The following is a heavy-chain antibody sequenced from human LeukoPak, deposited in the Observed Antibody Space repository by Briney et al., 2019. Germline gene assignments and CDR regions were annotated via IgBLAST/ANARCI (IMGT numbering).Heavy chain of an antibody. Sequence: SETLSLTCAVYGGSFSGYYWSWIRQPPGRGLEWIGEINHSGSTNYNPSLKSRVTISVDTSKNQFSLKLSSVTAADTAVYYCARILGDYNILTGLYLNYNFDYWGQGTLVTVSS. CDR3: ARILGDYNILTGLYLNYNFDY. V-gene: IGHV4-34*01. J-gene: IGHJ4*02. CDR1: GGSFSGYY. D-gene: IGHD3-9*01. CDR2: INHSGST.